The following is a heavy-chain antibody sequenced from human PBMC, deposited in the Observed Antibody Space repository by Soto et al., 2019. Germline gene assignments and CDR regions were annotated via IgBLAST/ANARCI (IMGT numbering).Heavy chain of an antibody. CDR3: ARDEYYDSNNWFDH. D-gene: IGHD3-22*01. CDR1: GGAITAYY. V-gene: IGHV4-4*07. Sequence: PSETLSLTCTVSGGAITAYYCIFIRQPVGEGLQWIGRVYSTGSTNYNPPLRSRVTVSVDTSQNQFFLRLSSVTAADTAVYYCARDEYYDSNNWFDHWGQGILVTVSS. J-gene: IGHJ5*02. CDR2: VYSTGST.